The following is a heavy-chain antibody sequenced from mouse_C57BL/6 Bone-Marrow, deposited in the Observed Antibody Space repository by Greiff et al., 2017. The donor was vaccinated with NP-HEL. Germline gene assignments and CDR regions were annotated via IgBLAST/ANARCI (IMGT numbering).Heavy chain of an antibody. CDR1: GFTFSDYY. CDR3: ARDDYDYDHYAMDY. CDR2: ISNGGGST. Sequence: DVMLVESGGGLVQPGGSLKLSCAASGFTFSDYYMYWVRQTPEKRLEWVAYISNGGGSTYYPDTVKGRFTISRANAKNTLYLQMSRLKSEDTAMYYCARDDYDYDHYAMDYWGQGTSVTVSS. J-gene: IGHJ4*01. D-gene: IGHD2-4*01. V-gene: IGHV5-12*01.